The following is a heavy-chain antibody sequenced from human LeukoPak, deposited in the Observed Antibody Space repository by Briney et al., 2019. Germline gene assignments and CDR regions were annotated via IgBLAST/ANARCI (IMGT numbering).Heavy chain of an antibody. Sequence: GGSLRLSCAASGFTFSNYGMHWVRQAPGKGLEWVSVISYDGRDKYYADSVKGRFTISRDNSENTLYLQMNSLRAEDTAVYYCAKDLPPDIVVVPAAGAFDIWGQGTMVTVSS. J-gene: IGHJ3*02. D-gene: IGHD2-2*01. CDR2: ISYDGRDK. CDR3: AKDLPPDIVVVPAAGAFDI. V-gene: IGHV3-30*18. CDR1: GFTFSNYG.